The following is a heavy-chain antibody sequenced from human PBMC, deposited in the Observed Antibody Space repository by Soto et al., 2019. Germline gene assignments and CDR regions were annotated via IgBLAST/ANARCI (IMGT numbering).Heavy chain of an antibody. CDR2: IYYSGST. CDR3: ARDEYYYGSGSNYFDS. Sequence: QVQLQESGPGLVKPSQTLSLTCTVSGGSISSGGYYWSWIRQHPGKGLEWIGYIYYSGSTYYNPSLTSRVTILXXTXKXXFSLKLSSVTAADTAVYYCARDEYYYGSGSNYFDSWGQGTLVTVSS. V-gene: IGHV4-31*03. J-gene: IGHJ4*02. CDR1: GGSISSGGYY. D-gene: IGHD3-10*01.